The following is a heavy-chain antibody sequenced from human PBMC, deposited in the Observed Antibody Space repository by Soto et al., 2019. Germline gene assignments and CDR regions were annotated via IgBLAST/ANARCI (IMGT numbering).Heavy chain of an antibody. D-gene: IGHD6-19*01. CDR1: GFTFSSYA. J-gene: IGHJ5*02. CDR2: ISDSGGST. CDR3: AKDRPRYSSGPNWFDP. Sequence: PGGSVRLACAASGFTFSSYAMSWVRQAPGKGLEWVSTISDSGGSTYYADSVKGRFTISRDNSKNTLYLQMNSLRAEDTAVYYCAKDRPRYSSGPNWFDPWGQGTLVTVSS. V-gene: IGHV3-23*01.